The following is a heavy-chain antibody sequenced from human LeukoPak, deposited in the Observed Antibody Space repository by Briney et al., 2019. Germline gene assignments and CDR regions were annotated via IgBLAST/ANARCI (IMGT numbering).Heavy chain of an antibody. Sequence: PPETLSLTCDVYGGSFSGYYWSWIRQPPGKGLEWIGEINHSGSTNYNPSLKSRVTISVDTSKNQFSLKLSSVTAADTAMYYCARGPLRSGYYRPNWFDPWGQGTLVTVSS. D-gene: IGHD3-3*01. CDR3: ARGPLRSGYYRPNWFDP. J-gene: IGHJ5*02. CDR2: INHSGST. CDR1: GGSFSGYY. V-gene: IGHV4-34*01.